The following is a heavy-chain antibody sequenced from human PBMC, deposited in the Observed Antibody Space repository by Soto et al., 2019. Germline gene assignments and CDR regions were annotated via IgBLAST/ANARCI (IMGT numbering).Heavy chain of an antibody. CDR3: AREGITMVRGPQGAFDI. D-gene: IGHD3-10*01. Sequence: GGSLRLSCAASGFTFSSYSMNWVRQAPGKGLEWVSSISSSSSYIYYADSVKGRFTISRDNAKNSLYLQMNSLRAEDTAVYYCAREGITMVRGPQGAFDIWGQGTMVTVSS. CDR2: ISSSSSYI. J-gene: IGHJ3*02. V-gene: IGHV3-21*01. CDR1: GFTFSSYS.